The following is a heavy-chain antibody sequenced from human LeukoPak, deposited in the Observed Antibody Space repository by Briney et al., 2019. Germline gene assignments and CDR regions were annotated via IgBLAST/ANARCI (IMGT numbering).Heavy chain of an antibody. J-gene: IGHJ4*02. CDR2: IYYSGNT. D-gene: IGHD3-22*01. V-gene: IGHV4-39*07. CDR3: ARAPHFFDSSGSRYYFDY. CDR1: GGSIRSTTYY. Sequence: SETLSLTCTVSGGSIRSTTYYWGWIRQPPGKGLEWIGSIYYSGNTYYSPSLMSRVTISVDASKNQFSLNLSSVTAADTAMYYCARAPHFFDSSGSRYYFDYWGQGALVTVSS.